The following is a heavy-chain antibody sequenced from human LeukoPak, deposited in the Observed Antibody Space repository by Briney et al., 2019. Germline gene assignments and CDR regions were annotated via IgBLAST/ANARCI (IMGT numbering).Heavy chain of an antibody. CDR3: AHRRTVTTGSYYFDY. CDR2: IYWDDDK. CDR1: GFSLSTSGVG. D-gene: IGHD4-17*01. Sequence: ESGPTLVKPTQTLTLTCTFSGFSLSTSGVGVGWIRQPPGKALEWLALIYWDDDKRYSPSLKSRLTITKDTSKNQVVFTMTNMDPVDTATYYCAHRRTVTTGSYYFDYWGQGTLVTVSS. J-gene: IGHJ4*02. V-gene: IGHV2-5*02.